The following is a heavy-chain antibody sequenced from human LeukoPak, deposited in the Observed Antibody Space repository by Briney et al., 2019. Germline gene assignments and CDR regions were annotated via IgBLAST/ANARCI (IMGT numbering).Heavy chain of an antibody. CDR3: ARSPQGVAAAGNLGMDY. J-gene: IGHJ4*02. CDR2: ISSSSSYI. D-gene: IGHD6-13*01. V-gene: IGHV3-21*01. CDR1: GFTFSSYS. Sequence: KTGGSLRLSCAASGFTFSSYSMNWVRQAPGKGLEWVSSISSSSSYIYYADSVKGRFTISRDNAKNSLYLQMNSLRAEDTAVYYCARSPQGVAAAGNLGMDYWGQGTLVPVSS.